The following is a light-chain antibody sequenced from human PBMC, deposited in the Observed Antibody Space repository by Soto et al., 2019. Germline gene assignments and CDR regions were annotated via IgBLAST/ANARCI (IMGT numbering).Light chain of an antibody. CDR2: DSS. Sequence: VLTQSPATLSLSPGERATLSCRASQTVSSFLAWYQQKPGQAPRLLIHDSSDRATGIPARFSGSGSGTDFTLTISSLEPEDVAVYYCQHRSNCPLTFGGGTRVEI. V-gene: IGKV3-11*01. J-gene: IGKJ4*02. CDR1: QTVSSF. CDR3: QHRSNCPLT.